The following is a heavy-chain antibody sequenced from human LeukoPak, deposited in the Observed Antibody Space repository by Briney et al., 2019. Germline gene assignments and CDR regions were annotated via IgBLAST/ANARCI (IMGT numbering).Heavy chain of an antibody. J-gene: IGHJ4*02. CDR2: ISGSGGST. CDR3: ARDRTSDYGGNCMDY. V-gene: IGHV3-23*01. CDR1: GFTFSSYG. Sequence: PGGTLRLSCAASGFTFSSYGMSWVRQAPGKGLEWVSAISGSGGSTYYADSVKGRFTISRDNSKNTLYLQMNSLRAEDTAVYYCARDRTSDYGGNCMDYWGQGTLVTVSS. D-gene: IGHD4-23*01.